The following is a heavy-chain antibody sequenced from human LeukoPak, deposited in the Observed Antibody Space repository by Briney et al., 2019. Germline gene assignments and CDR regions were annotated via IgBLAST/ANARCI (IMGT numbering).Heavy chain of an antibody. CDR2: ISTSSSTI. V-gene: IGHV3-48*02. J-gene: IGHJ4*02. D-gene: IGHD3-10*01. CDR1: GFTFSSYS. CDR3: ARDRGYYYGSGGYYSAHYFDY. Sequence: GGSLRLSCAASGFTFSSYSMNWVRQAPGKGLDWVSYISTSSSTIYYADSVKGRFTISRDNAKNSLYLQMNSLRDEDTAVYYCARDRGYYYGSGGYYSAHYFDYWGRGTLVTVSS.